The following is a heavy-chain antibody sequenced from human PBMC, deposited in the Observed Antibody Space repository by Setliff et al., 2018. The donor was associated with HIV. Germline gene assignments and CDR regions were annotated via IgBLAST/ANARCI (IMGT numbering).Heavy chain of an antibody. Sequence: PSETLSLTCTVSGGSISNSDSYWGWIRQSPGKGLEWIGSIYYRGATYYNPTLQSRVTISADTSKNQFYLKLTSVTAADTAIYYCARPYDSLYGWGQGVLVTVSS. J-gene: IGHJ4*02. CDR3: ARPYDSLYG. V-gene: IGHV4-39*01. D-gene: IGHD3-22*01. CDR1: GGSISNSDSY. CDR2: IYYRGAT.